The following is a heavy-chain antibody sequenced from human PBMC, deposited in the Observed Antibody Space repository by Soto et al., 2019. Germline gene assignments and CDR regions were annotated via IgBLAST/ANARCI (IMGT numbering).Heavy chain of an antibody. CDR1: GGSISSSSYY. CDR3: ARHYRGYSYGYFDY. D-gene: IGHD5-18*01. V-gene: IGHV4-39*01. Sequence: SETLSLTCTVSGGSISSSSYYWGWIRQPPGKGLEWIGSIYYSGSTYYNTSLKSRVTKSVDTSKNQFSMKLSSVTAADTAVYYCARHYRGYSYGYFDYWGQGTLVT. J-gene: IGHJ4*02. CDR2: IYYSGST.